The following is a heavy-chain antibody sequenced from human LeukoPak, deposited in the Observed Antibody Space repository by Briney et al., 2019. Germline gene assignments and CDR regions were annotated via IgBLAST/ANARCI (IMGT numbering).Heavy chain of an antibody. CDR2: IKQDGSEK. V-gene: IGHV3-7*01. J-gene: IGHJ5*02. D-gene: IGHD4/OR15-4a*01. CDR3: ARDEGAFS. Sequence: GGSLRLSCAASAFTFSNHWMSWVRQAPGKGLEWVASIKQDGSEKYYVDSVKGRFTISRDNAKNSLYLQMNSLRAEDTAIYYCARDEGAFSWGQGTLVTVSS. CDR1: AFTFSNHW.